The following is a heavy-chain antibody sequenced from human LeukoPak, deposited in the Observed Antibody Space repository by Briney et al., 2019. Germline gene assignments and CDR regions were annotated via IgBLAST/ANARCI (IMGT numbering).Heavy chain of an antibody. V-gene: IGHV3-48*02. Sequence: GGSLRLSCAASGFTFSSYSMNWVRQAPGKGLEWVSYISSSSSTIYYADSVKGRFTISRDNAKNSLYLQMNSLRDEDTAVYYCARDLAGDYVWGSYRYTTRLGYWGQGTLVTVSS. CDR2: ISSSSSTI. CDR3: ARDLAGDYVWGSYRYTTRLGY. CDR1: GFTFSSYS. J-gene: IGHJ4*02. D-gene: IGHD3-16*02.